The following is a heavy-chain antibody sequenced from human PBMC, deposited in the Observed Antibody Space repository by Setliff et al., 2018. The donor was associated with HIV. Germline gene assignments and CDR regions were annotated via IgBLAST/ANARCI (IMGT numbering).Heavy chain of an antibody. Sequence: KPSETLSLTCAVYGGSFNGYSWNWIRLPPGKGLEWIGYIFYSGSTNYNPSLKSRVTISVDTSKNQFSLRLNSVTAADTAIYYCTRRGADSYYPRPLDVWGKGTTVTVSS. V-gene: IGHV4-59*01. CDR1: GGSFNGYS. J-gene: IGHJ6*04. CDR3: TRRGADSYYPRPLDV. D-gene: IGHD3-10*01. CDR2: IFYSGST.